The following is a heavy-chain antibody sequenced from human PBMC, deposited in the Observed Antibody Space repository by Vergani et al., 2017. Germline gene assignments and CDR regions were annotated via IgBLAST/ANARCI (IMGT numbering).Heavy chain of an antibody. CDR2: INHSGST. CDR1: GGSFSGYY. V-gene: IGHV4-34*01. Sequence: QVQLQQWGAGLLKPSETLSLTCAVYGGSFSGYYWSWIRQPPGKGLEWIGEINHSGSTNYNPSLKSRVTISVDTSKNQFSLKLSSVTAADTAVYYCARGDRWDSVVVVAAPPGGYWGQGTLVTVSS. CDR3: ARGDRWDSVVVVAAPPGGY. D-gene: IGHD2-15*01. J-gene: IGHJ4*02.